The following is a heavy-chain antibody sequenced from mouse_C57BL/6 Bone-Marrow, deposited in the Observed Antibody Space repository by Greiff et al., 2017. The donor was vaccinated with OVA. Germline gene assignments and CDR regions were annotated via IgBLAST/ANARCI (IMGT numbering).Heavy chain of an antibody. CDR1: GYTFTSYT. V-gene: IGHV1-4*01. D-gene: IGHD3-3*01. CDR2: INPCGGYT. CDR3: ARRDSNYAMDY. Sequence: QVQLKESGAELARPGASVKMSCKASGYTFTSYTMHWVKQRPGQGLEWIGYINPCGGYTKYNQKFKDKATLTADKSSSTAYMQLSSLTSEDSAVYYCARRDSNYAMDYWGQGTSVTVSS. J-gene: IGHJ4*01.